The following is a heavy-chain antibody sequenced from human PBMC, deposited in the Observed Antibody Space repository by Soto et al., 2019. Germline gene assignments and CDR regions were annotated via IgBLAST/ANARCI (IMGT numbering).Heavy chain of an antibody. CDR1: GGSFSGYY. CDR2: INHSGST. CDR3: ARGRYCSSTSCYTLVDY. D-gene: IGHD2-2*02. V-gene: IGHV4-34*01. Sequence: SETLSLTCAVYGGSFSGYYWGWIRQPPGKGLEWIGEINHSGSTNYNPSLKSQVTISVDTSKNQFSLKLSSVTAADTAVYYCARGRYCSSTSCYTLVDYWGQGTLVTVSS. J-gene: IGHJ4*02.